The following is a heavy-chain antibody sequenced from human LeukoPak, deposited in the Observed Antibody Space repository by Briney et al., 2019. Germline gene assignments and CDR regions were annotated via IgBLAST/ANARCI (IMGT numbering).Heavy chain of an antibody. CDR1: GGSISSYY. V-gene: IGHV4-59*04. CDR3: ARVGDGYNYPFGYYFDY. J-gene: IGHJ4*02. CDR2: FYHGGNT. D-gene: IGHD5-24*01. Sequence: SETLSLTCTVSGGSISSYYWSWIRQPPGKGLEWIGYFYHGGNTYYNPSLKSRVTISVDTSKNQFSLKLSSVTAADTAVYYCARVGDGYNYPFGYYFDYWGQGTLVTVSS.